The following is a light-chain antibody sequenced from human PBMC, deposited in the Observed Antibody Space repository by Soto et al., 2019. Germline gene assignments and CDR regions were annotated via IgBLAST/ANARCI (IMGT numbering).Light chain of an antibody. CDR1: QSVSSN. V-gene: IGKV3-15*01. CDR3: QQYRT. CDR2: GAS. Sequence: EIVMTQSPATLSVSPGERATLSCRASQSVSSNLAWYQQKPGQAPRLLIYGASTRATGIPARFSGSGSGTDFTLTICSLQSEDFAVYYFQQYRTFGQGTKVEIK. J-gene: IGKJ1*01.